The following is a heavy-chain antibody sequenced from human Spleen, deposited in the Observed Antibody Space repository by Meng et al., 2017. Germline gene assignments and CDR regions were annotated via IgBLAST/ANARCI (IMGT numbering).Heavy chain of an antibody. V-gene: IGHV4-59*01. CDR3: ARSPYSSSWYLDGWFDP. CDR2: IYYSGST. CDR1: GGSISSYY. D-gene: IGHD6-13*01. Sequence: SETLSLTCTVSGGSISSYYWSWIRQPPGKGLEWIGYIYYSGSTNYNPSLKSRVTISVDMSKNQFSLKLSSVTAADTAVYYCARSPYSSSWYLDGWFDPWGQGTLVTVSS. J-gene: IGHJ5*02.